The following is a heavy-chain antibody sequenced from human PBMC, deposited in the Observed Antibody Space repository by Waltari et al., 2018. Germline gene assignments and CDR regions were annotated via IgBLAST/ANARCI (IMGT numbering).Heavy chain of an antibody. V-gene: IGHV3-48*03. CDR2: ISSSGSTI. Sequence: EVQLVESGGGLVQPGGSLRLSCAASGFTFSSYEMNWVRQAPGKGLGWVSYISSSGSTIYYADSVKGRFTISRDNAKNSLYLQMNSLRAEDTAVYYCASSSRRRIDYWGQGTLVTVSS. CDR3: ASSSRRRIDY. J-gene: IGHJ4*02. CDR1: GFTFSSYE.